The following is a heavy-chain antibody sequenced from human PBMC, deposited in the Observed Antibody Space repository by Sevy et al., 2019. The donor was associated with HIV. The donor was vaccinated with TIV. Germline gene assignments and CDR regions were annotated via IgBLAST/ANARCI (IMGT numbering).Heavy chain of an antibody. Sequence: GGSLRLSCAASGFTLSIYWMHWVRQVPGKGLVWVSHINSDGKIKRYADSVEGRFTISRDNAEKTVYLQMNSLRADDMAVYYCVRGSTGTFGHWGQGTLVTVSS. CDR2: INSDGKIK. D-gene: IGHD3-9*01. V-gene: IGHV3-74*01. CDR1: GFTLSIYW. CDR3: VRGSTGTFGH. J-gene: IGHJ4*02.